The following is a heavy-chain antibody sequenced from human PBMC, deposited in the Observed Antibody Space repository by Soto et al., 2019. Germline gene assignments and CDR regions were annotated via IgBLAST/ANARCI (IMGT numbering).Heavy chain of an antibody. CDR2: ISGSGGST. CDR1: GFTFSSYA. J-gene: IGHJ4*02. D-gene: IGHD2-15*01. CDR3: AKARFPYCSGGSCYQDY. V-gene: IGHV3-23*01. Sequence: EVQLLESGGGLVQPGGSLRLSCAASGFTFSSYAMSWVRQAPGKGLEWVSAISGSGGSTYYADSVKGRFTISRDNSKNTVYRQMTSLRAEDPAVYYCAKARFPYCSGGSCYQDYWGQGTLVTVSS.